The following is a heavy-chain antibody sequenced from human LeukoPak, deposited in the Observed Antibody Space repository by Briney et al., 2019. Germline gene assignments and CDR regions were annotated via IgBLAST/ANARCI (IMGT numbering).Heavy chain of an antibody. CDR2: MNPNSGNT. Sequence: ASVKVSCKASGYTFTSYDINWVRQATGQGLEWMGWMNPNSGNTGYAQKFQGRVTMTRNTSISTAYMELSSLRSEDTAVYYCALGIRGYSGYARPHAFDIWGQGTMVTVSS. V-gene: IGHV1-8*01. D-gene: IGHD5-12*01. CDR3: ALGIRGYSGYARPHAFDI. CDR1: GYTFTSYD. J-gene: IGHJ3*02.